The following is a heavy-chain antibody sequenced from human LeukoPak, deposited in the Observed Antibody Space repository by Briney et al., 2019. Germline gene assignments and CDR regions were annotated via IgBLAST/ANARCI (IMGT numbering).Heavy chain of an antibody. CDR2: FDPEDGET. CDR3: ATRLPTATITGYFQQ. D-gene: IGHD4-11*01. V-gene: IGHV1-24*01. CDR1: GYTLTELS. J-gene: IGHJ1*01. Sequence: ASVKVSCKVSGYTLTELSMHWVRQAPGKGLEWMGGFDPEDGETIYAQKFQGRVTMTEDTSTDTAYMELSSLRSEDTAVYYCATRLPTATITGYFQQWVLGTLVIVS.